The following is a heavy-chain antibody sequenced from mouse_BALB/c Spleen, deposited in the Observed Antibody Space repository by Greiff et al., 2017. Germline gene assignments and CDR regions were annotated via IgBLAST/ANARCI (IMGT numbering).Heavy chain of an antibody. CDR2: IWSGGST. CDR3: ASPILITRTFDY. J-gene: IGHJ2*01. V-gene: IGHV2-2*02. CDR1: GFPLTSYG. D-gene: IGHD1-3*01. Sequence: VQLQESGPGLVQPSQSLSITCTVSGFPLTSYGVHWVRQSPGKGLEWLGVIWSGGSTDYNAAFISRLSISKDNSKSQVFFKMNSLQANDTAIYYYASPILITRTFDYWGQGTTLTVSS.